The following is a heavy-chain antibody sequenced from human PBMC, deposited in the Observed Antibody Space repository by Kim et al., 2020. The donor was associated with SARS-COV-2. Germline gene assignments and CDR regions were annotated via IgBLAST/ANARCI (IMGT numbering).Heavy chain of an antibody. CDR2: ISSSSSYI. CDR1: GFTFSSYS. V-gene: IGHV3-21*01. Sequence: GGSLRLSCAASGFTFSSYSMNWVRQAPGKGLEWVSSISSSSSYIYYADSVKGRFTISRDNAKNSLYLQMNSLRAEDTAVYYCARGLLWFGELSDQPYWGQGTLVTVSS. CDR3: ARGLLWFGELSDQPY. D-gene: IGHD3-10*01. J-gene: IGHJ4*02.